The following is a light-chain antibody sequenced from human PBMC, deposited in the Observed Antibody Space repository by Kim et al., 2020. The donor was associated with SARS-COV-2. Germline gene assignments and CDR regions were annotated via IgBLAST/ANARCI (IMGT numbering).Light chain of an antibody. CDR1: QSVSRC. J-gene: IGKJ5*01. CDR2: DAS. V-gene: IGKV3-11*01. CDR3: QQRSNWLSIT. Sequence: SPGERATPPCRASQSVSRCLAWYQQKPGQAPRLLIYDASNRATGIPARFSGSGSGPDFTLTISSLEPEDFAVYYCQQRSNWLSITFGQGTRLEIK.